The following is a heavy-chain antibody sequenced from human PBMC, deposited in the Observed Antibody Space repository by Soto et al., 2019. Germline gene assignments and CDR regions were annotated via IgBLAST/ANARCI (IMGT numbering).Heavy chain of an antibody. CDR3: AKQLTEYSSSSVYYFDY. J-gene: IGHJ4*02. V-gene: IGHV3-23*01. D-gene: IGHD6-6*01. CDR2: ISGSGGGT. Sequence: GGSLRLSCAASGFTFSSYAMSWVRQAPGKGLEWVSAISGSGGGTYYADSVKGRFTISRDNSKNTLYLQMNSLRAEDTAVYYCAKQLTEYSSSSVYYFDYWGQGTLVPVSS. CDR1: GFTFSSYA.